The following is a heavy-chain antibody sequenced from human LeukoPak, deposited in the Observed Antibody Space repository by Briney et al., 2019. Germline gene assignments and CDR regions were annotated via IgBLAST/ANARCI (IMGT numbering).Heavy chain of an antibody. D-gene: IGHD3-10*01. J-gene: IGHJ3*02. Sequence: SVKVSCKASGGTFSSYAISWVRQAPGQGLEWMGGIIPIFGTANYAQKFQGRVTITTDESTSKAYMELSSMRSEDTAVYYCARGGYGSGSYHYAFDIWGQGTMVTVSS. CDR2: IIPIFGTA. CDR3: ARGGYGSGSYHYAFDI. CDR1: GGTFSSYA. V-gene: IGHV1-69*05.